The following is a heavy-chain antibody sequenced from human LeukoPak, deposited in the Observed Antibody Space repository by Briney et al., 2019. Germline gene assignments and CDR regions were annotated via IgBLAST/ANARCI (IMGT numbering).Heavy chain of an antibody. CDR1: GFTFSSYG. Sequence: GRSLRLSCAASGFTFSSYGMHWIRQAPGKGLEWVAVISYDGSNKYYADSVKGRFTISRDNSKNTLYLQMNSLRAEDTAVYYCAKDQWRQLRTGPYYFDYWGQGTLVTVSS. CDR2: ISYDGSNK. CDR3: AKDQWRQLRTGPYYFDY. J-gene: IGHJ4*02. D-gene: IGHD2-8*02. V-gene: IGHV3-30*18.